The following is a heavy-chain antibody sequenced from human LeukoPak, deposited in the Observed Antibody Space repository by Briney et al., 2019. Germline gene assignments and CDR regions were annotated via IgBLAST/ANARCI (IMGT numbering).Heavy chain of an antibody. V-gene: IGHV3-53*01. J-gene: IGHJ4*02. CDR3: ERVVRMAAGMNYYLDY. CDR1: GFTVSTNY. Sequence: GGSLRLSCAASGFTVSTNYMSWVRQAPGKGLEGVSAIYSGGSTSYADSVKGRFTISRDSSKHTLYFQMNNLRAEDTAVYYCERVVRMAAGMNYYLDYWGQGTLVTVSS. D-gene: IGHD6-13*01. CDR2: IYSGGST.